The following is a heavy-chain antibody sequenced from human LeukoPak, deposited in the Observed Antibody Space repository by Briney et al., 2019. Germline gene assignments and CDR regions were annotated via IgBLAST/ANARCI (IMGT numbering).Heavy chain of an antibody. CDR3: ARGAKTGTTFSILGGYDY. CDR1: GFTFSSYA. CDR2: ISYDGSNK. V-gene: IGHV3-30*04. D-gene: IGHD1-1*01. J-gene: IGHJ4*02. Sequence: GGSLRLSCAASGFTFSSYAMHWVRQAPGKGLEWVAVISYDGSNKYYADSVKGRFTISRDDSKNTLYLQMNSLRAEDTAVYYCARGAKTGTTFSILGGYDYWGQGTLVTVSS.